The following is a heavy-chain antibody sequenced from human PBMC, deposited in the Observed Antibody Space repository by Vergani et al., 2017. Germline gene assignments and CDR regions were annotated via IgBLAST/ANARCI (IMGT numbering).Heavy chain of an antibody. D-gene: IGHD4-23*01. CDR3: AREGEVVTMFGAFDI. Sequence: EVQLLESGGGLVQPGGSLRLSCAASGFTFSSYAMSWVRQAPGKGLEWVSAISGSGGSTYYADSVKGRFTISRDNAKNSLYLQMNSLRAEDTAVYYCAREGEVVTMFGAFDIWGQGTMVTVSS. J-gene: IGHJ3*02. CDR1: GFTFSSYA. CDR2: ISGSGGST. V-gene: IGHV3-23*01.